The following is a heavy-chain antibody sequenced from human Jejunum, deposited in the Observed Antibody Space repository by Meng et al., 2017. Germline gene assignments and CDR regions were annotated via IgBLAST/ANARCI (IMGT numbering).Heavy chain of an antibody. CDR2: IHTNSYRT. CDR3: AREIFHSFYGLDG. CDR1: GYTFNTYY. J-gene: IGHJ6*02. Sequence: ASAKVSCKASGYTFNTYYIHWLRQAPGQGLEWMGSIHTNSYRTTYAQKFQGRVTMTSDTSISTAYMELSSLTSDDTALYYCAREIFHSFYGLDGWGQGTPV. V-gene: IGHV1-2*02. D-gene: IGHD2-21*01.